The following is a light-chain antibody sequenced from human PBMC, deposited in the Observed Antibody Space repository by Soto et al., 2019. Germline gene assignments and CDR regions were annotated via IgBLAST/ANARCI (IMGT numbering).Light chain of an antibody. J-gene: IGKJ1*01. CDR3: QHYNSYSEA. Sequence: DIQMTQSPSTLSGSVGDRVTITCRASQTISSWLAWYQQKPGKAPKLLIYKASTLKSGVPSRFSGSGSGTEFTLTISSLQPDDFATYYCQHYNSYSEAFGQGTRWIP. CDR1: QTISSW. V-gene: IGKV1-5*03. CDR2: KAS.